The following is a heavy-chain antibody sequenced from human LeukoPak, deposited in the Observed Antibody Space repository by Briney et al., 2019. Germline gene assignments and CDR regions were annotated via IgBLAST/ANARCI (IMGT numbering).Heavy chain of an antibody. V-gene: IGHV3-48*04. CDR2: ISSSDSTI. Sequence: GGSLRLSCAASGFTFSSYAMSWVRQAPGKWLEWVSYISSSDSTIYYADSVKGRFTISRDNTKNSLYLQMNSLRAEDTAVYYCARHLVDTAMAFDYWGQGTLVTVSS. J-gene: IGHJ4*02. CDR1: GFTFSSYA. D-gene: IGHD5-18*01. CDR3: ARHLVDTAMAFDY.